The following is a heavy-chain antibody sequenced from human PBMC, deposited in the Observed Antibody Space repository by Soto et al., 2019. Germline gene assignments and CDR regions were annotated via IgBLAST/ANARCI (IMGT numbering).Heavy chain of an antibody. CDR2: SFYSGIT. Sequence: QVQLQESGPRLVKPLQTLSLTCTVSGDSINSGDYYWSWIRQPPGRGLAWVGYSFYSGITDYNPSLKSRITISMDTSKNQFSLRWTSVTAAATAVYFCARWSGVGVAGMDVWGQGTTVSVSS. D-gene: IGHD3-10*01. V-gene: IGHV4-30-4*01. J-gene: IGHJ6*02. CDR3: ARWSGVGVAGMDV. CDR1: GDSINSGDYY.